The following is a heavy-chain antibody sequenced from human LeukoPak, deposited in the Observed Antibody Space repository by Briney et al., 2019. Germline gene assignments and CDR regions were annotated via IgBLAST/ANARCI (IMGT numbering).Heavy chain of an antibody. CDR2: ISAYNGNT. CDR1: GYTFTSYG. D-gene: IGHD6-19*01. V-gene: IGHV1-18*01. Sequence: ASVKVSCKASGYTFTSYGISWVRQAPGQGLEWMGWISAYNGNTNYAQKLQGRVTMTTDTSTSTAYMEPRSLRSDNTAVYYCARDAAVADFDYWGQGTLVTVSS. J-gene: IGHJ4*02. CDR3: ARDAAVADFDY.